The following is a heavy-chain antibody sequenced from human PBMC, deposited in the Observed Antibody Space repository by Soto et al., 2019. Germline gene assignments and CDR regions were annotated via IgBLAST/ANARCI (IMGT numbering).Heavy chain of an antibody. CDR2: ISDDGSTA. CDR1: GFTFSAYW. V-gene: IGHV3-74*01. Sequence: GGSLRLSCAVSGFTFSAYWMHWVRQVPGKGLTWVSRISDDGSTATYADSVKGRFVISRDNAKNSLYLEMNTLRADDSGLYYCARGPRRRSTGTADLWGPGPLVTLSS. D-gene: IGHD1-7*01. CDR3: ARGPRRRSTGTADL. J-gene: IGHJ5*02.